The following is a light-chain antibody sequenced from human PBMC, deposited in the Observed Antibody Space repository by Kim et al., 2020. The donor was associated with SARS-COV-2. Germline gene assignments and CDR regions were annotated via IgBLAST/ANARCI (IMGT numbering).Light chain of an antibody. V-gene: IGLV2-11*03. CDR2: DVS. CDR3: CSYAGSYTVV. CDR1: SSDVGGYNY. Sequence: GQSVAFSCTGTSSDVGGYNYVSWCQQHPGKAPKLMIYDVSKRPSGVPDRFSGSKSGNTASLTISGLQAEDEADYYCCSYAGSYTVVFGGGTQLTVL. J-gene: IGLJ2*01.